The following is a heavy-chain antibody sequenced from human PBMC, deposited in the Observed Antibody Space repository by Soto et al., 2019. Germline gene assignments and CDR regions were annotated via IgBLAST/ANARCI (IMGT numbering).Heavy chain of an antibody. D-gene: IGHD2-2*01. V-gene: IGHV1-18*01. Sequence: EASVKVSCKASGYTFTSYGISWVRQAPGQGLEWMGWISAYNGNTNYAQKLQGRATMTTDTSTSTAYMELSSLRSDDTAVYYCAADIVVVPAAPYPQDYYYYYGMDVGGQGTTVTVSS. CDR3: AADIVVVPAAPYPQDYYYYYGMDV. CDR2: ISAYNGNT. J-gene: IGHJ6*02. CDR1: GYTFTSYG.